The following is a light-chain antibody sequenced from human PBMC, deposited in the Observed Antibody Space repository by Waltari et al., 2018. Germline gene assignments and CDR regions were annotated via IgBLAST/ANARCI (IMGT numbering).Light chain of an antibody. CDR3: QQYNNWPLT. J-gene: IGKJ4*01. CDR1: QSLSSN. CDR2: SAS. V-gene: IGKV3-15*01. Sequence: EIVMTQSPATLSVSPGERATLSCRASQSLSSNLAWYQQKPGQAPRLLIYSASTRATGIPARFSGGGSWTEFTLTISSLQSEDFAVYYCQQYNNWPLTFGGGTKVEIK.